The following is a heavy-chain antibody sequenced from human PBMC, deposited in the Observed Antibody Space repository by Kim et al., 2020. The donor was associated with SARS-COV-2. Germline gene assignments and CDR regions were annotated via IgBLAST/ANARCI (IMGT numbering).Heavy chain of an antibody. V-gene: IGHV3-23*01. CDR2: ISGGGGST. J-gene: IGHJ4*02. CDR3: AKGSRGATGFVDY. Sequence: GGSLRLSCAASGLTFSSYAMSWVLQAPGKGLEWVPDISGGGGSTYYADSVKGRFTISRYNSRNTVYLQMNSLRAEDTALYYCAKGSRGATGFVDYWGQGT. D-gene: IGHD1-26*01. CDR1: GLTFSSYA.